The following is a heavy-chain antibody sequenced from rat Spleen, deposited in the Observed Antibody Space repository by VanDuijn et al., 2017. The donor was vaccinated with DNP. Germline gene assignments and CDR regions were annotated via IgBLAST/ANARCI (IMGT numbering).Heavy chain of an antibody. CDR2: ISYAGRDT. V-gene: IGHV5-22*01. J-gene: IGHJ2*01. CDR3: ARHRAIAAIWDY. CDR1: GFTFRDHY. D-gene: IGHD1-2*01. Sequence: EVRLVESGGGLVQPGGSLRLSCAASGFTFRDHYMAWVRQIPQKGLEWVASISYAGRDTYYGGSFQGRFTISRDNAKNTQYLQMDSLRSEDTATYYCARHRAIAAIWDYWGQGVMVTVSS.